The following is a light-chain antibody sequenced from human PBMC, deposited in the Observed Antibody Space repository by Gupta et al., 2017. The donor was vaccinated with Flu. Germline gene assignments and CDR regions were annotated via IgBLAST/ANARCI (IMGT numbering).Light chain of an antibody. J-gene: IGLJ1*01. CDR2: DVN. V-gene: IGLV2-14*01. CDR1: SSDVGGSNY. Sequence: QSALTQPDSASGSPGQSLTISCTGTSSDVGGSNYVSWYQQHPGKAPKLMIYDVNNRPSGVSSRFSGSKSGNTASLTISGLEAEDESDYYCSSYTSTNTFYVFGTGTKVTVL. CDR3: SSYTSTNTFYV.